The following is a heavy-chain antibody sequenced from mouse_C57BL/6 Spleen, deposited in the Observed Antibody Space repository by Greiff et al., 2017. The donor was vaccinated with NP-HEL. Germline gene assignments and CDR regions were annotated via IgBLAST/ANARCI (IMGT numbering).Heavy chain of an antibody. CDR1: GFTFTDYY. J-gene: IGHJ4*01. CDR3: ASYGDYSAMYA. CDR2: IRNKANGYTT. Sequence: EVQGVESGGGLVQPGGSLSLPCAASGFTFTDYYMSWVRQPPGTALAWLGFIRNKANGYTTEYSASVKGRFTISRDNSQSILYLQLNALRAEDSATNYCASYGDYSAMYALSQRASATVAS. V-gene: IGHV7-3*01.